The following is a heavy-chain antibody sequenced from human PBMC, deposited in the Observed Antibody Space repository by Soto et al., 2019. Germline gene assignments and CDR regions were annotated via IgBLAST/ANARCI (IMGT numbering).Heavy chain of an antibody. V-gene: IGHV5-51*01. Sequence: PGESLKISCNASGFSLNTYWIGWVRQKPGKGLEWMGSIFPGDSDTRYSPSFQGQVIISADRSISTAYLQWRSLKASGTATYSCARQGGPYSGTGCYYGMDVWGQGTTVTVSS. J-gene: IGHJ6*02. D-gene: IGHD6-13*01. CDR3: ARQGGPYSGTGCYYGMDV. CDR1: GFSLNTYW. CDR2: IFPGDSDT.